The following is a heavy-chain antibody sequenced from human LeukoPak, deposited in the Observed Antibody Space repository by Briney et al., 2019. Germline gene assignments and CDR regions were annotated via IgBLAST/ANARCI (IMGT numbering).Heavy chain of an antibody. J-gene: IGHJ4*02. CDR1: GFTFSSFY. CDR3: ARRRGGSGAYYVDY. V-gene: IGHV5-51*01. D-gene: IGHD3-10*01. CDR2: IYPYDSDT. Sequence: GESLKISCKGSGFTFSSFYIGWVRQMPGKGLEWMGIIYPYDSDTRYGPSFQGQVTISVDMSISTAYLQWNSLKASDTAIYYCARRRGGSGAYYVDYWGQGTLVTASS.